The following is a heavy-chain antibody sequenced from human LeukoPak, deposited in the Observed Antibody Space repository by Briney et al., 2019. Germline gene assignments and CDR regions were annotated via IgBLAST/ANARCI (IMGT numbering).Heavy chain of an antibody. D-gene: IGHD3-22*01. CDR1: GGSISSYY. J-gene: IGHJ4*02. CDR3: ARMHYYDSSGYLAYYFDY. Sequence: PSETLSLTCTVYGGSISSYYWSWIRQPPGKGLEWIGYIYYSGSTNYNPSLKSRVTISVDTSKNQFSLKLSSVTAADTAVYYCARMHYYDSSGYLAYYFDYWGQGTLVTVSS. V-gene: IGHV4-59*01. CDR2: IYYSGST.